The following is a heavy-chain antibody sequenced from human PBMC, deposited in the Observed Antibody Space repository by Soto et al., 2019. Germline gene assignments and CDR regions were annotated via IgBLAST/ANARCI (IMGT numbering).Heavy chain of an antibody. CDR3: ARPQGGTDWLDP. V-gene: IGHV5-10-1*01. D-gene: IGHD1-7*01. Sequence: PGESLKISCKASGYSFTSYWIIWVRQMPGRGLEWMGRIDPSDSYTDYNPAFQGHIIISSDKSTSTVYLQLTTLKASDNGMYYCARPQGGTDWLDPWGQGTLVTVSS. CDR1: GYSFTSYW. J-gene: IGHJ5*02. CDR2: IDPSDSYT.